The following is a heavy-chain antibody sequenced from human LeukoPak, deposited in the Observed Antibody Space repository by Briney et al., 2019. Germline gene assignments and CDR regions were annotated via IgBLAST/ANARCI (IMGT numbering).Heavy chain of an antibody. CDR3: ARGEYSGSD. Sequence: SETLSLTCAVSGGSISSSSYYWGWIRQPPGKGLEWIGYIYYSGSGSTNYNPSLKSRVTISVDTSKNQFSLKLSSVTAADTAVYYCARGEYSGSDWGQGTLVTVSS. D-gene: IGHD4-17*01. J-gene: IGHJ4*02. CDR2: IYYSGSGST. CDR1: GGSISSSSYY. V-gene: IGHV4-61*05.